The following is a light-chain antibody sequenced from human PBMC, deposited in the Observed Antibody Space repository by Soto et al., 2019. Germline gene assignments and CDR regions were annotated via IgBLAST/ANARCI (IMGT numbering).Light chain of an antibody. CDR1: QSVGTW. V-gene: IGKV1-5*01. CDR3: QLYNRNTWS. J-gene: IGKJ1*01. CDR2: GAS. Sequence: DIQMTQSPSTLSASVGGRVTITCRASQSVGTWVAWYQQKPGKAPKLLIYGASNLESGLPSRFSGSGSGTEFTLTITTLHPDDFATYYCQLYNRNTWSFGPGTKVDI.